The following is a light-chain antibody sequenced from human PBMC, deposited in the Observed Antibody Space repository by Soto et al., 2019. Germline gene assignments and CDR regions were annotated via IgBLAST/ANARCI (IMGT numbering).Light chain of an antibody. Sequence: EIVLTQSPGTLSLSPGERATLSCRASQSGTNNYLDWFQQKPGQAPSLLIYDASIRADGIPDRFSGSVSETDFTLTISRLEPEDSAVYYCQQCSFSPRTFGQGTRWRS. V-gene: IGKV3-20*01. CDR1: QSGTNNY. J-gene: IGKJ1*01. CDR2: DAS. CDR3: QQCSFSPRT.